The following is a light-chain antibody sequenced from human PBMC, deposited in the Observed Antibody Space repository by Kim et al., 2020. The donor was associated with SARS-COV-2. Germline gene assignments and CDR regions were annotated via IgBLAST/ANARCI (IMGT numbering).Light chain of an antibody. V-gene: IGLV10-54*04. CDR1: SNNIGDQG. CDR2: RNN. CDR3: SAWDDSLKAWV. J-gene: IGLJ3*02. Sequence: QAGLTQPPSVSQGLRQTATLTCTGNSNNIGDQGVAWLQQHQGHPPKLLSYRNNKRPSGIAERFSASRSGNAAFLTITGLQPEDEADYYCSAWDDSLKAWVFGGGTKLTVL.